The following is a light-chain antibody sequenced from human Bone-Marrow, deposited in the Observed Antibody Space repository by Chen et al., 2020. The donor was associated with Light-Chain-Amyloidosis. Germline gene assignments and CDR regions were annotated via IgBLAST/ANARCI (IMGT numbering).Light chain of an antibody. Sequence: SLLTPPPTVSAASRQRVPNSGPGSSSNIGAGYDVHWYQKLPGTAPKVLIYGTSNRPSGVPDRFSGSKSGTSASLAITGLQAEDEADYYCQSYDSSLSGWVFGGGTKLTVL. CDR3: QSYDSSLSGWV. J-gene: IGLJ3*02. V-gene: IGLV1-40*01. CDR2: GTS. CDR1: SSNIGAGYD.